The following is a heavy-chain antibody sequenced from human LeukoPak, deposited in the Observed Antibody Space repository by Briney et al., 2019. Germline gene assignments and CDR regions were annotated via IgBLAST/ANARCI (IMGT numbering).Heavy chain of an antibody. V-gene: IGHV1-18*01. CDR2: ISAYNGNT. CDR3: ARAALPNYYDSSGYYWY. D-gene: IGHD3-22*01. J-gene: IGHJ4*02. CDR1: GYTFTSYG. Sequence: ASVKVSCKASGYTFTSYGISWVRQAPGQGLEWMGWISAYNGNTNYAQKLQGRVTMTTDTSTSTAYMELRSLRSDDTAVYYCARAALPNYYDSSGYYWYWGQGTLVTVSS.